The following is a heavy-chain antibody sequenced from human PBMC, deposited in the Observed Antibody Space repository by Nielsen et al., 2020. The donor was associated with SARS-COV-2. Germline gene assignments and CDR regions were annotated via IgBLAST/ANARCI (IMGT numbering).Heavy chain of an antibody. CDR1: GFNFSGHS. D-gene: IGHD2-2*02. V-gene: IGHV3-21*01. CDR3: ARIINQCSSTHCYTLGGMDA. J-gene: IGHJ6*04. Sequence: GGSLRLSCAASGFNFSGHSMSWVRQAPGKGLEWVSSLSGSSRYIYYADSLQGRFTISRDNAQNSLFLQMNSLRAEDTAVYYCARIINQCSSTHCYTLGGMDAWGKGTTVTVSS. CDR2: LSGSSRYI.